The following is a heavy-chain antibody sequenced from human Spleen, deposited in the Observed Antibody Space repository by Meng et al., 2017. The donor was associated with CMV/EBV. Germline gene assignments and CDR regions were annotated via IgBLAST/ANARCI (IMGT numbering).Heavy chain of an antibody. CDR2: IRNKFYGGTT. CDR3: SRDSPLHCSSSSCPFDY. V-gene: IGHV3-49*04. Sequence: GESLKISCRGSGFTFGDYAMNWVRQAPGKGLEWVCFIRNKFYGGTTECAASVKGRFTISRDDSKSVAYLQMNSLKIEDTAVYFCSRDSPLHCSSSSCPFDYWGQGTLVTVSS. CDR1: GFTFGDYA. J-gene: IGHJ4*02. D-gene: IGHD2-2*01.